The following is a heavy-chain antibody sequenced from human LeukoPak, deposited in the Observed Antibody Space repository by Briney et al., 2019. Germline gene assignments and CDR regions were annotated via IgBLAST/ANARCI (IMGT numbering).Heavy chain of an antibody. V-gene: IGHV4-34*01. CDR1: GGSFSGYY. CDR2: INHSGST. J-gene: IGHJ3*02. CDR3: ASGFGDYYVVDAFDI. D-gene: IGHD4-17*01. Sequence: SETLSLTCAVYGGSFSGYYWSWIRQPPGKGLEWIGEINHSGSTNYNPSLKSRVTISVDTFKNQFSLKLSSVTAADTAVYYCASGFGDYYVVDAFDIWGQGTMVTVSS.